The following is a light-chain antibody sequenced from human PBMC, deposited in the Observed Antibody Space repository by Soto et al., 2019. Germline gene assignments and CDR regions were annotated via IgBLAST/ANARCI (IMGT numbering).Light chain of an antibody. CDR3: QSYDSSLSGGV. Sequence: QSVLTQPPSVSGAPGQRVTISCTGSSSNIGAGYDVHWYQQLPGTAPKLLIYGNSNRTSGVHDRFSGYKSGTSASLAITGLQAEDEADYYCQSYDSSLSGGVFGGGTKLTVL. CDR2: GNS. J-gene: IGLJ3*02. CDR1: SSNIGAGYD. V-gene: IGLV1-40*01.